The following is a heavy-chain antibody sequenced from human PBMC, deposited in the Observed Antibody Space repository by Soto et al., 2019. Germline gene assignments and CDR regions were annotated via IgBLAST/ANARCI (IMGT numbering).Heavy chain of an antibody. Sequence: GESLKISCKASGYGFSTHWIGWVRQMPGKGLEXMGXXFXXXXXTXXTPSFQGQVTISADKSINTAYLQWNSLKASDTAMYYCATPGGFGMDVWGPGTTVTVSS. V-gene: IGHV5-51*01. CDR1: GYGFSTHW. J-gene: IGHJ6*02. CDR3: ATPGGFGMDV. CDR2: XFXXXXXT. D-gene: IGHD5-12*01.